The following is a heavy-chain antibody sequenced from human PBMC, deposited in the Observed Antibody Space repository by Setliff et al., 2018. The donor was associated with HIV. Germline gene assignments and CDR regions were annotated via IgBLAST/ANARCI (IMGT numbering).Heavy chain of an antibody. CDR2: IHTSGST. CDR3: ARGGFYSSDYYLLDY. CDR1: GGSISSGSHY. D-gene: IGHD6-19*01. Sequence: SETLSLTCTVSGGSISSGSHYWTWIRQPAGKGLEWIGHIHTSGSTNYDPSLKSRVTISVDTSKKQFSLKLDSVTAADTAVYYCARGGFYSSDYYLLDYWGQGTLVTVSS. J-gene: IGHJ4*02. V-gene: IGHV4-61*09.